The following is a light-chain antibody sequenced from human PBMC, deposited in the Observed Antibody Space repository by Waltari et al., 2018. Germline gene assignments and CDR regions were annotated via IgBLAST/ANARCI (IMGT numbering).Light chain of an antibody. J-gene: IGKJ1*01. CDR1: QSVNNN. CDR3: QQYDDWPRT. V-gene: IGKV3-15*01. CDR2: AAS. Sequence: DIVMTQSPATLSVSPGETATLSCRASQSVNNNLAWYQQQPGQAPRLLIYAASTRATCIPARFGASGSGTEFTLTITSLQSEDIAVYYCQQYDDWPRTFGQGTKVEV.